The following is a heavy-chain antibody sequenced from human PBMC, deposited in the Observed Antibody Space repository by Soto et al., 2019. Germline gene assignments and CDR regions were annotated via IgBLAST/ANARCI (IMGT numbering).Heavy chain of an antibody. CDR2: ISGSGGST. V-gene: IGHV3-23*01. CDR3: AKARITMIVVGIFDY. Sequence: PGGSLRLSCAASGFTFSSYAMSCVRQAPGKGLEWVSAISGSGGSTYYADSVKGRFTISRDNSKNTLYLQMNSLRAEDTVVYYCAKARITMIVVGIFDYWGQGTLVTVSS. D-gene: IGHD3-22*01. CDR1: GFTFSSYA. J-gene: IGHJ4*02.